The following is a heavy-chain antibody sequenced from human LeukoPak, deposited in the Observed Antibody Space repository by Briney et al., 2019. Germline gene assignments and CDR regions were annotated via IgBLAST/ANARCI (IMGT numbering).Heavy chain of an antibody. CDR3: ARDRAVQYNWNDVPGDY. CDR1: GFAFSSYC. D-gene: IGHD1-1*01. CDR2: IKQDGSEK. Sequence: WSLRLSCAASGFAFSSYCMSCVRQAPGKGLEWVANIKQDGSEKYYVDSVKCRFTISRDNAKNSLYLQMNSLRAEDTAVYYCARDRAVQYNWNDVPGDYWGQGTLVTVSS. J-gene: IGHJ4*02. V-gene: IGHV3-7*03.